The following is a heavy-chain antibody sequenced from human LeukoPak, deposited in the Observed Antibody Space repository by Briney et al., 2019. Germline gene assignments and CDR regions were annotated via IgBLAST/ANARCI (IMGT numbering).Heavy chain of an antibody. J-gene: IGHJ4*02. Sequence: PSETLSLTCAVYGGSFSGYYWSWIRQPPGKGLEWIGEINHSGSTNYNPSLKSRVTISVDTSKNQFSLKLSSVTAADTAVYYCARGPGRQPPQYYYDSSGYYGPPALGFDYWGQGTLVTVSS. CDR1: GGSFSGYY. CDR3: ARGPGRQPPQYYYDSSGYYGPPALGFDY. D-gene: IGHD3-22*01. CDR2: INHSGST. V-gene: IGHV4-34*01.